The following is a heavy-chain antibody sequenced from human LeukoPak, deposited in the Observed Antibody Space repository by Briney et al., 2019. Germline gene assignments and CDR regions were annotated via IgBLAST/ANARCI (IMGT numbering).Heavy chain of an antibody. CDR3: ARALGYCSSTSCPAYGMDV. CDR2: INPNSGGT. V-gene: IGHV1-2*04. CDR1: GYTFTGYY. D-gene: IGHD2-2*01. J-gene: IGHJ6*04. Sequence: ASVKVSCKASGYTFTGYYMHWVRQAPGQGREWMGWINPNSGGTNYAQKFQGWVTMTRDTSISTAYMELSRLRSDDTAVYYCARALGYCSSTSCPAYGMDVWGKGTTVTVSS.